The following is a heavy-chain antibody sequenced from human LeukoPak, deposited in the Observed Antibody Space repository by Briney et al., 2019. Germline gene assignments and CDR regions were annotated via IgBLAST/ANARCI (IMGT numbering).Heavy chain of an antibody. Sequence: ASVKVSCKASGGTFSSYAISWVRQAPGQGLEWMGGIIPIFGTANYAQKFQGRVTITADESTSTAYMELSSLRSEDTAVYYCARSPGIVVVPAAPYYFDYWGQGTLVTVSS. D-gene: IGHD2-2*01. CDR2: IIPIFGTA. CDR3: ARSPGIVVVPAAPYYFDY. V-gene: IGHV1-69*13. J-gene: IGHJ4*02. CDR1: GGTFSSYA.